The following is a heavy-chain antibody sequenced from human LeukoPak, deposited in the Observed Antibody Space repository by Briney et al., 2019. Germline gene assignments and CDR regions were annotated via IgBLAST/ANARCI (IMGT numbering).Heavy chain of an antibody. Sequence: GASVKVSCKASGGTFSSYAISWVRQAPGQGLEWMGGIIPIFGTANYAQKFQGRVTITADESTITAYMELYSLRSEDTAVYYCARGKYSSGSGSYYFDHWGPGTLVTVSS. D-gene: IGHD3-10*01. J-gene: IGHJ4*02. CDR2: IIPIFGTA. V-gene: IGHV1-69*13. CDR1: GGTFSSYA. CDR3: ARGKYSSGSGSYYFDH.